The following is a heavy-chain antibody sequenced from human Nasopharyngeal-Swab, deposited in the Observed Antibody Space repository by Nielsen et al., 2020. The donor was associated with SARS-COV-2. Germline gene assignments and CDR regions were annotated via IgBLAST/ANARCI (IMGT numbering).Heavy chain of an antibody. CDR2: IYYSGST. V-gene: IGHV4-59*08. D-gene: IGHD2-15*01. CDR1: GGSISSYY. CDR3: ARAGYCSGGSCYSNDAFDI. Sequence: ETLSLTCTVSGGSISSYYWSWIRQPPGKGLEWIGYIYYSGSTNYNPSLKSRVTISVDTSKNQFSLKLSSVTAADTAVYYCARAGYCSGGSCYSNDAFDIWGQGTMVTVSS. J-gene: IGHJ3*02.